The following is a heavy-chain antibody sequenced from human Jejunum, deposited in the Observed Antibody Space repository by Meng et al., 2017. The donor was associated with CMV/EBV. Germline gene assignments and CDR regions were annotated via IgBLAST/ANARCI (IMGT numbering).Heavy chain of an antibody. V-gene: IGHV3-30*02. CDR2: TRFDGRHS. CDR1: YG. Sequence: YGMHWVGQAPGTGLEWVAFTRFDGRHSYNADSVRGRFTSSRDNSKNTLYLQMNRLRAEDTAVYYCAKERRLGSTYYFDSSGYYFDSWGQGSLVTVSS. D-gene: IGHD3-22*01. CDR3: AKERRLGSTYYFDSSGYYFDS. J-gene: IGHJ4*02.